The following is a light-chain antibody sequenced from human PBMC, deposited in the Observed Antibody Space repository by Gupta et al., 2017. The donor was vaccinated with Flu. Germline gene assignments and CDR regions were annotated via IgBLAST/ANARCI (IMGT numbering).Light chain of an antibody. CDR2: EVT. CDR3: TSYAANSKWV. CDR1: SSDIGAYIY. Sequence: QSALTHPPSVSGSPGQPITIPSTGTSSDIGAYIYVSWYHQHPGKAPKLVIYEVTRRPSGVSDRFSASKSGNTASLTISGLQAEDEADYYCTSYAANSKWVFGGGTKLTVL. V-gene: IGLV2-14*01. J-gene: IGLJ2*01.